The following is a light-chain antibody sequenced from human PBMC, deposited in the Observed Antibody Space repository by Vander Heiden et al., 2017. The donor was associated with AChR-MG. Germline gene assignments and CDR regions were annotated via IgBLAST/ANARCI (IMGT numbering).Light chain of an antibody. V-gene: IGLV3-27*01. CDR2: KDS. Sequence: SYELTQPSSVSASPGQTARITCSGDVLAKKYARWFQQKPGQAPVLVIYKDSERPSGIPERFSGSSSGTTVTLTISGAQVEDEAYYYCYSAADNNLVFGGGTKLTVL. J-gene: IGLJ3*02. CDR1: VLAKKY. CDR3: YSAADNNLV.